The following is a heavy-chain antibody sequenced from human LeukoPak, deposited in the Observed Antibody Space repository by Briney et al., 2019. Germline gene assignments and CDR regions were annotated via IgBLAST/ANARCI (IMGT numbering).Heavy chain of an antibody. CDR3: ATTSRPDYSDDSGYQYCFDY. Sequence: PGGSLRLSCAASGFNFGFYAMSWVRQAPGKGLEWVSAIVDSGGSTYYADSVKGRFTISRDNSKNTLYLQMNSLRAEDTAVYYSATTSRPDYSDDSGYQYCFDYWGQGTLVTVSS. V-gene: IGHV3-23*01. CDR2: IVDSGGST. J-gene: IGHJ4*02. D-gene: IGHD3-22*01. CDR1: GFNFGFYA.